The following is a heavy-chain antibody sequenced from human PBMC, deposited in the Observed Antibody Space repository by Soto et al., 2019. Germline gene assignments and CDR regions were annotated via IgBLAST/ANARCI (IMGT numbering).Heavy chain of an antibody. CDR3: APAISPYYYYGMDV. V-gene: IGHV3-74*01. Sequence: KGLVWVSRINREGSSTSYADSVKGRFTISRDNAKNTLYLQMNSLRAEDTAVYYCAPAISPYYYYGMDVWGQATTVT. J-gene: IGHJ6*02. CDR2: INREGSST.